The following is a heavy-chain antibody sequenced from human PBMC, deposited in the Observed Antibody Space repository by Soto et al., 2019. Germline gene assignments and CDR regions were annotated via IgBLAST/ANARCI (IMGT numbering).Heavy chain of an antibody. D-gene: IGHD2-21*01. CDR1: GFTFSGSA. CDR3: TRTFDGSDSFSPGFDF. J-gene: IGHJ4*02. V-gene: IGHV3-73*02. Sequence: EVQLVESGGGLVQPGGSLKLSCAASGFTFSGSAMHWVRQASGKGLEWVGQIRRKAKSYATEYVASVKGRFTISRDDSKNMAYLQMNSLKTEDTAVYYCTRTFDGSDSFSPGFDFWGQGTLVTVSS. CDR2: IRRKAKSYAT.